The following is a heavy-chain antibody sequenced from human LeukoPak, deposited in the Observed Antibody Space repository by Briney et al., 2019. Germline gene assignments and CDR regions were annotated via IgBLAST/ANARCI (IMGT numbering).Heavy chain of an antibody. V-gene: IGHV1-2*02. CDR3: ARGRNIAVAGTRWFDP. D-gene: IGHD6-19*01. Sequence: ASVTVSFTASVYTFTVDYMHWVRQAPGQGLGWMGWINPNSGGTNYAQKFQGRVTMTRDTSISTAYMELSRLRSDDTAVYYCARGRNIAVAGTRWFDPWGQGTLVTVSS. CDR2: INPNSGGT. J-gene: IGHJ5*02. CDR1: VYTFTVDY.